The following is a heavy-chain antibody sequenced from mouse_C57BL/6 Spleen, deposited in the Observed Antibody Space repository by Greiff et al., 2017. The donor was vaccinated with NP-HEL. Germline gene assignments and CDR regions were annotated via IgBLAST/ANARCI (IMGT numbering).Heavy chain of an antibody. D-gene: IGHD2-3*01. V-gene: IGHV1-4*01. CDR1: GYTFTSYT. CDR3: ARARDGYYYAMDY. J-gene: IGHJ4*01. Sequence: VQLQQSGAELARPGASVKMSCTASGYTFTSYTMHWVKQRPGKGLEWIGYINPSSGYTKYNQKFKDKATLTADKSSSTDYMQLSSLTSEYSAVYFCARARDGYYYAMDYWGQGTSVTVSS. CDR2: INPSSGYT.